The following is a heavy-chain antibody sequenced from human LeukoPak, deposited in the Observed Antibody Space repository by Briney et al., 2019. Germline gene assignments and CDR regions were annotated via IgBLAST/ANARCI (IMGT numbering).Heavy chain of an antibody. CDR1: GFTFSDSG. CDR2: IRSNPHSNAS. Sequence: PGRSLRLSCAASGFTFSDSGIHWVRQAPGKGLEWVGRIRSNPHSNASAYAESLRGRITIASDDYKHTAYMKMSSVKNEATAEYYCTRVGPSTVVGYWGQGTQVTVSS. V-gene: IGHV3-73*01. J-gene: IGHJ4*02. D-gene: IGHD1-26*01. CDR3: TRVGPSTVVGY.